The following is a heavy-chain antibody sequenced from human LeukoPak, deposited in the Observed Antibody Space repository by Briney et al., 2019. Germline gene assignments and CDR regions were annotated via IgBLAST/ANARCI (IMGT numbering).Heavy chain of an antibody. Sequence: GESLEISCKASGYSFSNYWIGWVRQMPGKGLEWMGIIYPGDSDTRYSPSLQGQVTISADKSITTGYLQWSSLKASDTAMYYCARAPTSVSNPYYFDYWGQGALVTVSS. J-gene: IGHJ4*02. CDR1: GYSFSNYW. D-gene: IGHD4-11*01. CDR3: ARAPTSVSNPYYFDY. CDR2: IYPGDSDT. V-gene: IGHV5-51*03.